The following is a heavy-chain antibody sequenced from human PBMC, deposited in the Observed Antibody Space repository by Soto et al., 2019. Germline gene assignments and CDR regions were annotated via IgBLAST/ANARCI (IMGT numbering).Heavy chain of an antibody. V-gene: IGHV3-48*03. CDR3: ARGGRVDTAMVSPISYYYGMDV. CDR1: GLTFSSYE. D-gene: IGHD5-18*01. J-gene: IGHJ6*04. Sequence: GGSLRLSCAASGLTFSSYEMNWVRQAPGKGMEWVSYISSSGSTIYYAESVKGRFTISRDNAKNSMYLQMTSLRAEDTAVYYCARGGRVDTAMVSPISYYYGMDVWGKGTTVTAS. CDR2: ISSSGSTI.